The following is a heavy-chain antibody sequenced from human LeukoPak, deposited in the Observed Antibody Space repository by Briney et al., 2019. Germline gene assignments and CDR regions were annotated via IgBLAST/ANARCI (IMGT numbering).Heavy chain of an antibody. CDR3: ARTHTGYSSSWESDYYGMDV. CDR2: IYYSGST. V-gene: IGHV4-59*01. J-gene: IGHJ6*02. Sequence: SETLSLTCTVSGGSIINYYWTWIRQPPGKGLEWIGYIYYSGSTNYNPSLKSRVTISVDTSKNQFSLKLSSVTAADTAVYYCARTHTGYSSSWESDYYGMDVWGQGTTVTVSS. CDR1: GGSIINYY. D-gene: IGHD6-13*01.